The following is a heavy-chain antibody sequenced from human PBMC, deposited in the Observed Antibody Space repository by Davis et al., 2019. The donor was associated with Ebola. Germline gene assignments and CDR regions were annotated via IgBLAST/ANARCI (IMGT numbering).Heavy chain of an antibody. D-gene: IGHD2-21*01. CDR2: ISYDGSNK. CDR1: GFTFSSYG. V-gene: IGHV3-30*03. J-gene: IGHJ5*02. Sequence: PGGSLRLSCAASGFTFSSYGMHWVRQAPGKGLEWVAVISYDGSNKYYADSVKGRFTISRDNSKNTLYLQMNSLKAEDTAVYYCARDPKIRGGVLNWFDPWGQGTLVTVSS. CDR3: ARDPKIRGGVLNWFDP.